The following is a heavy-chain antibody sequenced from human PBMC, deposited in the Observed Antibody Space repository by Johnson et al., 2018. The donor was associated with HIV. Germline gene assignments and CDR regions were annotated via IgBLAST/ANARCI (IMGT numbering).Heavy chain of an antibody. CDR2: IKQDGSEK. CDR1: GFTFSSYW. Sequence: VQLVESGGGLVQPGGSLRLSCPASGFTFSSYWMSWVRQSPGKGLEWVANIKQDGSEKYYVDSVKGRFTISRDNATNSLFLQMNIVRDEDTAVYYCVRGGAVAPSSGFDIWGQGTKVTVSS. V-gene: IGHV3-7*05. CDR3: VRGGAVAPSSGFDI. J-gene: IGHJ3*02. D-gene: IGHD6-19*01.